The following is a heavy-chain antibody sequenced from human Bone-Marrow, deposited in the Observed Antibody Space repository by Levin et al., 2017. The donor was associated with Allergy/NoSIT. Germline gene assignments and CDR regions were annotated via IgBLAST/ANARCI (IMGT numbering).Heavy chain of an antibody. CDR1: GFTFSNYE. V-gene: IGHV3-48*03. CDR3: ARSFGELSEIDY. CDR2: ISSSGDTI. J-gene: IGHJ4*02. Sequence: GESLKISCAASGFTFSNYEMNWVRQAPEKGLEWVSYISSSGDTIYYADSVKGRFTVSRENAKNSLFLHMNSLRAEDTAVYYCARSFGELSEIDYWGQGTLVTVSS. D-gene: IGHD3-10*01.